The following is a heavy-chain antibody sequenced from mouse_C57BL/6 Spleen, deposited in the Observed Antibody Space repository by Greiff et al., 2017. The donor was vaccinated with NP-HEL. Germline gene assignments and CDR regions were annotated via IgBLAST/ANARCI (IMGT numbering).Heavy chain of an antibody. CDR2: INPNNGGT. Sequence: VQLQQSGPELVKPGASVKISCKASGYTFTDYYMNWVKQSHGKSLEWIGDINPNNGGTSYNQKFKGKATLTVDKSSSTAYMELRSLTSEDSAVYYCARLLRYSSFAYWGQGTLVTVSA. D-gene: IGHD1-1*01. J-gene: IGHJ3*01. CDR1: GYTFTDYY. V-gene: IGHV1-26*01. CDR3: ARLLRYSSFAY.